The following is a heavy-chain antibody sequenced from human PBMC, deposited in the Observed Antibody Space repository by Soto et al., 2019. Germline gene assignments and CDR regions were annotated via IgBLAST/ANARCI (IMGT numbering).Heavy chain of an antibody. CDR3: AKDLEHDYGAEGDY. CDR2: ISGSGGST. CDR1: GFTFSSYA. V-gene: IGHV3-23*01. D-gene: IGHD4-17*01. J-gene: IGHJ4*02. Sequence: GGSLRLSCAASGFTFSSYAMSWVRQAPGKGLEWVSAISGSGGSTYYADSVKGRFTISRDNSKNTLYLQMNSLRAEDTAVYYCAKDLEHDYGAEGDYWGQGTLVTVSS.